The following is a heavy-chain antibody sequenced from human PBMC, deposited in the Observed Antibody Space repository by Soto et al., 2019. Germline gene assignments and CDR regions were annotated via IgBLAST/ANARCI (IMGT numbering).Heavy chain of an antibody. CDR2: VCYRGTT. D-gene: IGHD6-6*01. CDR3: ARQGEHSSSYFFDS. CDR1: GDSIDTSSYC. V-gene: IGHV4-39*01. J-gene: IGHJ4*02. Sequence: SETLSLTCTVSGDSIDTSSYCWGWIRQPPGKGLEWIGSVCYRGTTYYNPSLKSRLTISVDTSKRQFSLKLSSVTATDTAVFYCARQGEHSSSYFFDSWGQGTLVTVSS.